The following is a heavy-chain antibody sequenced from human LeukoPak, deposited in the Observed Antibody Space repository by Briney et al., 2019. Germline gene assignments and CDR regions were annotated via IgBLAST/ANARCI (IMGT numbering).Heavy chain of an antibody. D-gene: IGHD6-13*01. J-gene: IGHJ4*02. CDR2: ISGSGGST. CDR1: GFTFSSYA. CDR3: AKDHGSSDWYYFDY. V-gene: IGHV3-23*01. Sequence: GGSLRLSCAASGFTFSSYAMSWVRQAPGKGLEWVSAISGSGGSTYYADSVKGRFTISRDNSRNTLYLQMNTLRADDAAVYYCAKDHGSSDWYYFDYWGQGTLVTVSS.